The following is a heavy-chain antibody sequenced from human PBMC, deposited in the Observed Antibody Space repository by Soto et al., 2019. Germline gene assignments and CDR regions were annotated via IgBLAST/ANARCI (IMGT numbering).Heavy chain of an antibody. CDR2: INTNGVNT. J-gene: IGHJ4*02. CDR1: GFTFSGYS. Sequence: EVQLVESGGGLVQPGGSLRLSCAASGFTFSGYSMFWVRQAPGKGLEYVSAINTNGVNTFYAKSVKGRFTISRENSKKTMYIQMGSLQAEDMAVYYCARGRVEDSSGWATYFDYWGQGTLVTVSS. D-gene: IGHD6-19*01. CDR3: ARGRVEDSSGWATYFDY. V-gene: IGHV3-64*01.